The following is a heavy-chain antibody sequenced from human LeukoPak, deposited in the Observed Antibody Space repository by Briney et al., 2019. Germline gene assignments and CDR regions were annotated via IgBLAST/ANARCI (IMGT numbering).Heavy chain of an antibody. V-gene: IGHV3-30*18. CDR2: ISYDGSNK. CDR3: AKPPDNYYYYYGMDV. CDR1: GFTFSSYG. J-gene: IGHJ6*04. Sequence: PGGSLRLSCAASGFTFSSYGMHWVRQAPGKGLEWVAVISYDGSNKYYADSVKGRFTISRDNSKNTLYLQMNSLRAEDTAVYYCAKPPDNYYYYYGMDVWGKGITVTVSS.